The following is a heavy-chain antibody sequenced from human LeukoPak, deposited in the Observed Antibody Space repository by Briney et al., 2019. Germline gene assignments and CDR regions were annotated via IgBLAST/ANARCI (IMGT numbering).Heavy chain of an antibody. CDR3: ARGAHSSGWYYYYYMDV. V-gene: IGHV3-23*01. D-gene: IGHD6-19*01. CDR1: GFTFSSYA. CDR2: NSGSGGSS. J-gene: IGHJ6*03. Sequence: PGGSLRLSCAASGFTFSSYAMSWVRQAPGKGLEWVSANSGSGGSSYYGNSVKGRFTISRDNSKNTLYLQMNSLRAEDTAVYYCARGAHSSGWYYYYYMDVWGKGATVTVSS.